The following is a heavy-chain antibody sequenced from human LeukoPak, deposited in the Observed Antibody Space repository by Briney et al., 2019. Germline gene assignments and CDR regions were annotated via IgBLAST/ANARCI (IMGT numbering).Heavy chain of an antibody. CDR3: ARVKYYGSGSYYKFDY. Sequence: SGTLSLTCAVSGGSISSSNWWSWVRQPPGKGLEWIGEIYHSGSTNYNPSLRRRDTISVDKYKNQFSLKLSSVTAAHTAVYYCARVKYYGSGSYYKFDYWGRGTLVSVCS. CDR2: IYHSGST. D-gene: IGHD3-10*01. CDR1: GGSISSSNW. J-gene: IGHJ4*02. V-gene: IGHV4-4*02.